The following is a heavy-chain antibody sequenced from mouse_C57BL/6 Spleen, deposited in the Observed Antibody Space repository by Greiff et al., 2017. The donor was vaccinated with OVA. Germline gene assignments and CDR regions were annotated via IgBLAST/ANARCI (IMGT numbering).Heavy chain of an antibody. CDR1: GFTFSNYW. V-gene: IGHV6-3*01. CDR2: IRLKSDNYAT. CDR3: TGYDGRFAY. J-gene: IGHJ3*01. Sequence: DVMLVESGGGLVQPGGSMKLSCVASGFTFSNYWMNWVRQSPEKGLEWVAQIRLKSDNYATHYAESVKGRFTISRDDSKSSVYLQRNNLRAEDTGIYYCTGYDGRFAYWGQGTLVTVSA. D-gene: IGHD2-14*01.